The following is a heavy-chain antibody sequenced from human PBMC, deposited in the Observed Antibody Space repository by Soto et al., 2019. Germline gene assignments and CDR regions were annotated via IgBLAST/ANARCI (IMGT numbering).Heavy chain of an antibody. CDR3: ARGGVLMVYALRRNAFDI. CDR1: GGSFSGYY. J-gene: IGHJ3*02. V-gene: IGHV4-34*01. Sequence: SETLSLTCAVYGGSFSGYYWSWIRQPPGKGLEWIGEINHSGSTNYNPSLKSRVTISVDTSKNQFSLKLSSVTAADTAVYYCARGGVLMVYALRRNAFDIWGQGTMVTVSS. CDR2: INHSGST. D-gene: IGHD2-8*01.